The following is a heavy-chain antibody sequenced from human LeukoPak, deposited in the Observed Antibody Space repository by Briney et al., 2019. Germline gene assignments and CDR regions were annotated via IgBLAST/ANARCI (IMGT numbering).Heavy chain of an antibody. V-gene: IGHV3-30-3*01. CDR1: GFTFGSYA. D-gene: IGHD3-22*01. Sequence: PGGSLRLSCAASGFTFGSYAMHWVRQAPGKGLEWVAIISYDGSNKYYADSVKGRFTISRDNSKNTLYLQMNSLRAEDTAVYYCARDRFEIDWLLLLDPWGQGTLVTVSS. CDR2: ISYDGSNK. CDR3: ARDRFEIDWLLLLDP. J-gene: IGHJ5*02.